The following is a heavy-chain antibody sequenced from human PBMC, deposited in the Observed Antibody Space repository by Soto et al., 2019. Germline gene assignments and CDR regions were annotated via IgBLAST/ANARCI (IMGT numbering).Heavy chain of an antibody. CDR3: VMVDNYVTPTPQDV. J-gene: IGHJ6*02. Sequence: QVQLVQSGDEVRKPRASVKVSSKASGYIFGNYGIAWVRQATGQGIEWMGWISPYTGNTHSATKVQGRLTMTTDTSTSTAYMDLGSLTSDDTAVYYCVMVDNYVTPTPQDVWGQGTTVTVSS. D-gene: IGHD3-16*01. V-gene: IGHV1-18*01. CDR1: GYIFGNYG. CDR2: ISPYTGNT.